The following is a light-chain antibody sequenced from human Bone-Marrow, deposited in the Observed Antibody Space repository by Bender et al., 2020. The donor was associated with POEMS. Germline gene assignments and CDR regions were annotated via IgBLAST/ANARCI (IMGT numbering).Light chain of an antibody. V-gene: IGLV2-23*01. Sequence: QSALTQPASVSGSPGQSITISCAGTSSDVGSYDLVSWYQQHPGKAPKLMIYEDSKRPSGVSNRFSGSKSGNTASLTISGLQADDEADYYCAAWDDTLRGRVFGGGTKLTVL. CDR1: SSDVGSYDL. CDR3: AAWDDTLRGRV. CDR2: EDS. J-gene: IGLJ3*02.